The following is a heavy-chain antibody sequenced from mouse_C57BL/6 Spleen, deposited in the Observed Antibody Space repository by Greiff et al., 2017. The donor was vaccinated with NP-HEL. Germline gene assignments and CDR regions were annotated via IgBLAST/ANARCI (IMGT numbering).Heavy chain of an antibody. D-gene: IGHD1-1*01. CDR1: GYTFTDYN. CDR2: INPNNGGT. CDR3: AREDYYGSKLFAY. Sequence: EVQLVESGPELVKPGASVKMSCKASGYTFTDYNMHWVKQSHGKSLEWIGYINPNNGGTSYNQKFKGKATLTVNKSSSTAYMELRSLTSEDSAVYYCAREDYYGSKLFAYWGQGTLVTVSA. V-gene: IGHV1-22*01. J-gene: IGHJ3*01.